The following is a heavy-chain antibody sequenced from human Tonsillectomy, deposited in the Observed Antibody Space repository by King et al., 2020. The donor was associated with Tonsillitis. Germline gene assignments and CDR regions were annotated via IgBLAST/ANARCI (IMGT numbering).Heavy chain of an antibody. D-gene: IGHD2-2*01. CDR3: ARLPTTGSYQHGMDV. V-gene: IGHV4-59*01. Sequence: VQLQESGPGLVKPSETLSLTCTVSGGSISNYYWSWIRQPPGKGLEYIGYIHYSGSTNCNPSLKSRVTISVDTSKNQFSLKVSSVTAADPAVYYCARLPTTGSYQHGMDVWGQGTTVTVSS. J-gene: IGHJ6*02. CDR1: GGSISNYY. CDR2: IHYSGST.